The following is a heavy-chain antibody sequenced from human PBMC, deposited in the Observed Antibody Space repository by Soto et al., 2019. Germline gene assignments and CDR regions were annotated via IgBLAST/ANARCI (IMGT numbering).Heavy chain of an antibody. J-gene: IGHJ4*02. CDR2: ISAYNGNT. CDR3: ARDPPPPDY. Sequence: ASVKVSCKASVYTFASYAISWMRQAPGQGLEWMGWISAYNGNTNYAQKLQGRVTMTTDTSTSTAYMELRSLRSDDTAVYYCARDPPPPDYWGQATLVTVSS. CDR1: VYTFASYA. V-gene: IGHV1-18*01.